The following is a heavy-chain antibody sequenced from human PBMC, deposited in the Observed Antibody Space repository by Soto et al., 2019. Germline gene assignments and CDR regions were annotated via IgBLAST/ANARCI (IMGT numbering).Heavy chain of an antibody. CDR2: ISAYNGNT. Sequence: ASVKVSCKASGYTFTSYGISWVRQAPGQGLEWMGWISAYNGNTNYAQKLQGRVTMTTDTSTSTAYMELRSLRSDDTAVYYCARIAFIEDIVVVPAAKAGWFDPWGQGTLVTVSS. CDR1: GYTFTSYG. CDR3: ARIAFIEDIVVVPAAKAGWFDP. V-gene: IGHV1-18*01. J-gene: IGHJ5*02. D-gene: IGHD2-2*01.